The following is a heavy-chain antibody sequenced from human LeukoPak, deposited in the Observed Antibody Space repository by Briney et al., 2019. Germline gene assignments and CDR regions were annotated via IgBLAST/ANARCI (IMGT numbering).Heavy chain of an antibody. D-gene: IGHD1-26*01. CDR3: ARGTSGGNYFFDY. Sequence: GGSLRLSCAASGFTFSSYRMNWVRQAPGKGLEWVSSISSSSNYIYYADSVKGRFTISRDNAKSTLYLQMNSLRAEDTAVYYCARGTSGGNYFFDYWGQGTLVTVSS. J-gene: IGHJ4*02. CDR2: ISSSSNYI. CDR1: GFTFSSYR. V-gene: IGHV3-21*01.